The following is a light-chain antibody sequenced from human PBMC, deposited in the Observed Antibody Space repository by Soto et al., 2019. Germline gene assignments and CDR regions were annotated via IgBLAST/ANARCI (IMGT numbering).Light chain of an antibody. Sequence: SYELTQPPSVSVSPGQTATITCSGDKLGNKFASWYQQKPGQSPVLVVYQNNKRPAGIPERFSGSNSGNTATLTISGTQAMDEADYYCQTWDSNTAVFGEGTQLTVL. CDR1: KLGNKF. CDR2: QNN. J-gene: IGLJ7*01. V-gene: IGLV3-1*01. CDR3: QTWDSNTAV.